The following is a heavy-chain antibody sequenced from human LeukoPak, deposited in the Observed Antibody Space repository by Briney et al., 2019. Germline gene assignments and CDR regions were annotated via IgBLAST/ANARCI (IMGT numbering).Heavy chain of an antibody. J-gene: IGHJ6*03. CDR3: ARGEAGQYYYYYMDV. CDR1: GFTFSSYG. CDR2: ISYDGSNK. Sequence: PGGSLRLSCAASGFTFSSYGMHWVRQAPGKGLEWVAVISYDGSNKYYADSVKGRFTISRDNSKNTLYLQMNSLRREDTAVYYCARGEAGQYYYYYMDVWGKGTTVTVSS. V-gene: IGHV3-30*03. D-gene: IGHD2/OR15-2a*01.